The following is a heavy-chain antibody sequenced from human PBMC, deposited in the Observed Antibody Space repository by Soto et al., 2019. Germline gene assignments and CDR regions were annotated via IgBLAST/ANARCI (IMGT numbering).Heavy chain of an antibody. D-gene: IGHD6-13*01. J-gene: IGHJ4*02. CDR3: AGAHFFSSRWFS. Sequence: PGGSLRLSCAASGFTFSSYSMNWVRQAPGKGLEWVSSISSSSSYIYYADSVKGRFTISRDNAKNSLYLQMNSLRAEDTAVYYCAGAHFFSSRWFSRAQRTLDTGSS. CDR1: GFTFSSYS. CDR2: ISSSSSYI. V-gene: IGHV3-21*01.